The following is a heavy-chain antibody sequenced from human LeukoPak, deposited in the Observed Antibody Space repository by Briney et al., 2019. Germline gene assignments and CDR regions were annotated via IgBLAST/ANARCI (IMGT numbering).Heavy chain of an antibody. CDR2: INPNGDRT. CDR1: ENTFTNYY. V-gene: IGHV1-46*01. J-gene: IGHJ6*03. Sequence: GASVKVSCKASENTFTNYYMHWVRQAPGQGLEWLGIINPNGDRTNYAQTFQGRVTMTRDTSTTTVYMELSSLRSEDTAVYYCARDRWFGELRHYYYYYMDVWGKGTTVTVSS. D-gene: IGHD3-10*01. CDR3: ARDRWFGELRHYYYYYMDV.